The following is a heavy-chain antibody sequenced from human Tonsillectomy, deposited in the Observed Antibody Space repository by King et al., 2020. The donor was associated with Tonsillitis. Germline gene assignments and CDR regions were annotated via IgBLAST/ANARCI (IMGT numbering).Heavy chain of an antibody. CDR1: RFTFSDYG. Sequence: VQLVESGGGLVKPGGSLRLSCAASRFTFSDYGMEWVRQAPGEGRQWVASINSRGSYTFYPDSVKGRFTISRDNVKNSLYLQMNSLRAEDTAVYYCARHWGTTVTTPLVYWGQGTLVTVSS. CDR2: INSRGSYT. D-gene: IGHD4-17*01. V-gene: IGHV3-21*01. CDR3: ARHWGTTVTTPLVY. J-gene: IGHJ4*02.